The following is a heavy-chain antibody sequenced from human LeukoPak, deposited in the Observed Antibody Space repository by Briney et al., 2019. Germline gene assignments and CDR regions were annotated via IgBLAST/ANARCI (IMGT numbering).Heavy chain of an antibody. D-gene: IGHD3/OR15-3a*01. CDR3: ARDHGLVNFFDY. CDR1: GGSISSYY. V-gene: IGHV4-59*01. J-gene: IGHJ4*02. CDR2: IYYSLST. Sequence: NTSETLSLTCSVSGGSISSYYWSWIRQPPGKGLEWIGYIYYSLSTNYNPSLQSRVTISVDTSKNQFSLKLSSVTAADTAVYYCARDHGLVNFFDYWGQGTLVTVSS.